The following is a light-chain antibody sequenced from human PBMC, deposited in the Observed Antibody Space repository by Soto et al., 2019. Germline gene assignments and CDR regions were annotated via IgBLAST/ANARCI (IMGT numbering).Light chain of an antibody. CDR3: QQYNDWPRT. CDR1: QNIKNN. Sequence: ETVMTQSPATLSVSPGERATLSCRAAQNIKNNLAWYQQRPGQAPRLLIYDSSTRATGIPARFSGGGSGTDFSLTISSLQSEDFAVYYCQQYNDWPRTFGQGTKVDIK. J-gene: IGKJ1*01. V-gene: IGKV3-15*01. CDR2: DSS.